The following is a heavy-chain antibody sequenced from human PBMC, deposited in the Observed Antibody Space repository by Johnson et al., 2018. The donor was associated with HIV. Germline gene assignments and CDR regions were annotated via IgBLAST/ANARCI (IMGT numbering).Heavy chain of an antibody. Sequence: QVQLVESGGGVVQPGRSLRLSCAASGLTFSGNGMHWIRQAPGKGLEWVAFIRYDGSNKYYADSVKGRFTISRDNSKNTLYLQMNSLRAEDTAVYYCANGRNSGVLYYYDSSGFDAFDIWGQGTMVTVSS. J-gene: IGHJ3*02. CDR1: GLTFSGNG. D-gene: IGHD3-22*01. CDR3: ANGRNSGVLYYYDSSGFDAFDI. CDR2: IRYDGSNK. V-gene: IGHV3-30*02.